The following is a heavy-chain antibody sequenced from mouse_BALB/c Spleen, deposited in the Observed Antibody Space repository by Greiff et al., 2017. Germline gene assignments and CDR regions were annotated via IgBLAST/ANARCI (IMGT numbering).Heavy chain of an antibody. CDR2: IYPGRGIT. V-gene: IGHV1-55*01. D-gene: IGHD1-1*01. J-gene: IGHJ4*01. Sequence: QVQLQQPGAELVKPGASVKMSCKASGYTFTSYWINWVKQRPGQGLEWIGDIYPGRGITNYNEKFKRKATLTLDTSSNTAYMQLSSLTYEDSAVYYCSRGVYYVSSTYYAMDYWGQGTSVTVSS. CDR1: GYTFTSYW. CDR3: SRGVYYVSSTYYAMDY.